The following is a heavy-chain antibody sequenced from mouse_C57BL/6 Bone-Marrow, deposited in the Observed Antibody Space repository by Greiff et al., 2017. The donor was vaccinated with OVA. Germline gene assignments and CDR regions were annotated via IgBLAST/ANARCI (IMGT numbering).Heavy chain of an antibody. CDR1: GFTFSDYY. J-gene: IGHJ1*03. Sequence: EVQLMESGGGLVQPGASLKLSCAASGFTFSDYYMYWVRQTPEKRLEWVAYISNGGGSTYYPDTVKGRFTISRDNAKNTLYLQLSRLKSEDTAMYYCARRRYTGYFDVWGTGTTVTVSS. V-gene: IGHV5-12*01. CDR3: ARRRYTGYFDV. CDR2: ISNGGGST. D-gene: IGHD2-12*01.